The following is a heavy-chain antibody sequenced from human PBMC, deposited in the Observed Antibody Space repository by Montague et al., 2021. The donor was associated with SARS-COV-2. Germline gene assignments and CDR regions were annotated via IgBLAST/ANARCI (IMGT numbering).Heavy chain of an antibody. Sequence: SETLSLTCAVYGGSFSGYYWSWIRQPPGKGLEWIGEINHSGSTNYNPSLKSRVTISVDTSKNQFSLKLSSVTAADTAVYYCTREGYEVLLSDYYYYGMDVWGQGTTVTVSS. J-gene: IGHJ6*02. D-gene: IGHD2-2*01. V-gene: IGHV4-34*01. CDR3: TREGYEVLLSDYYYYGMDV. CDR1: GGSFSGYY. CDR2: INHSGST.